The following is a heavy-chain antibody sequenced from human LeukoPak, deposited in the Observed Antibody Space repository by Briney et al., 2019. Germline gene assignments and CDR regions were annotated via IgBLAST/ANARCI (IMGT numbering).Heavy chain of an antibody. CDR3: ARSAAKYYYYYYMDV. D-gene: IGHD2-2*01. Sequence: NPGGSLRLSCAASGFTFSSYSMNWVRQAPGKGLEWVSSISSSSSYIYYADSVKGRFTISRDNAKNSLYLQMKSLRDEDTAVYYCARSAAKYYYYYYMDVWGKGTTVTVSS. J-gene: IGHJ6*03. CDR2: ISSSSSYI. CDR1: GFTFSSYS. V-gene: IGHV3-21*01.